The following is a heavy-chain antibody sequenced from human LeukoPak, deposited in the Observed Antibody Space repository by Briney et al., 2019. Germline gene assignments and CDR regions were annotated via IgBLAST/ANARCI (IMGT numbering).Heavy chain of an antibody. CDR1: GGSISSSSYY. CDR2: IYCSDST. Sequence: PSETLSLTCNVSGGSISSSSYYWVRIRQPPGKGLEWFVSIYCSDSTYYNPSLKSRVTISVDTSKNQFSLKLSSVTAADTAVYYCATLAGYSSSWYGDAFDIWGQGTMVTVSS. J-gene: IGHJ3*02. D-gene: IGHD6-13*01. V-gene: IGHV4-39*07. CDR3: ATLAGYSSSWYGDAFDI.